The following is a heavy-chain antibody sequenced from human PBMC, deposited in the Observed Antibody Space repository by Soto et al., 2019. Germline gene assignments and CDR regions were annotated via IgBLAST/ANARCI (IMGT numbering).Heavy chain of an antibody. CDR3: TRDHVFPDHH. CDR2: INPSGGST. J-gene: IGHJ1*01. Sequence: ASVKVSCKASGYTFTSYYMHWVRQAPGQGLEWMGIINPSGGSTSYAQKFQGRVTMTRDTSTSTVYMELNSLRLEDTAVYYCTRDHVFPDHHWGQGTLVTVSS. V-gene: IGHV1-46*01. D-gene: IGHD2-21*01. CDR1: GYTFTSYY.